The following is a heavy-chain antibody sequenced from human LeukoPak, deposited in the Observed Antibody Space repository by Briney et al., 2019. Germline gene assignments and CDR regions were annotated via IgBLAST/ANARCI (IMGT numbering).Heavy chain of an antibody. D-gene: IGHD5-12*01. J-gene: IGHJ4*02. CDR3: AREEVAMSYFDY. CDR2: IIPILGIA. V-gene: IGHV1-69*04. Sequence: ASVKVSCKASVGTFSSYAISWVRQAPGQGLEWMGRIIPILGIANYAQKFQGRVTITADKSTSTAYMELSSLRSEDTAVYYCAREEVAMSYFDYWGQGTLVTVSS. CDR1: VGTFSSYA.